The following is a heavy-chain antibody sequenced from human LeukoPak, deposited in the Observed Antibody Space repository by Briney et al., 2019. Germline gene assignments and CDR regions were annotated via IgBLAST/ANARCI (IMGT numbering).Heavy chain of an antibody. J-gene: IGHJ5*02. Sequence: SETLSLTCTVSGGSISSGSYYWSWIRQPAGKGLEWIGRIYTSGSTNYNPSLKSRVTISVDTSKNQFSLKLSSVTAADTAVYYCAREIISSIAARRGFDPWGQGTLVTVSS. V-gene: IGHV4-61*02. CDR2: IYTSGST. CDR1: GGSISSGSYY. CDR3: AREIISSIAARRGFDP. D-gene: IGHD6-6*01.